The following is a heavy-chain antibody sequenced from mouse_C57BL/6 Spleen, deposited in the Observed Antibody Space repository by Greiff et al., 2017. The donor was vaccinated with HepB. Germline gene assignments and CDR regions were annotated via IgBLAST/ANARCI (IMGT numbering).Heavy chain of an antibody. CDR1: GFTFSDYG. Sequence: EVMLVESGGGLVKPGGSLKLSCAASGFTFSDYGMHWVRQAPEKGLEWVAYISSGSSTIYYADTVKGRFTISRDNAKNTLFLQMTSLRSEDTAMYYCARGYYDYDFAYWGQGTLVTVSA. CDR3: ARGYYDYDFAY. V-gene: IGHV5-17*01. J-gene: IGHJ3*01. D-gene: IGHD2-4*01. CDR2: ISSGSSTI.